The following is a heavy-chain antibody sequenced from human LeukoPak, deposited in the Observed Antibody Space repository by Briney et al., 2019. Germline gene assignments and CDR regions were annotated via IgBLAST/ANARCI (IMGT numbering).Heavy chain of an antibody. D-gene: IGHD6-13*01. Sequence: PSETLSLIRTVSGYSISSGNYWGWIRQPPGKGLEWIGSIYNSGSTHYNPSLKSRVTISVDTSKNQFSLKLSSVTAADTAVYYCARRPVSSSWYDYWGQGTLVTVSS. J-gene: IGHJ4*02. CDR1: GYSISSGNY. V-gene: IGHV4-38-2*02. CDR2: IYNSGST. CDR3: ARRPVSSSWYDY.